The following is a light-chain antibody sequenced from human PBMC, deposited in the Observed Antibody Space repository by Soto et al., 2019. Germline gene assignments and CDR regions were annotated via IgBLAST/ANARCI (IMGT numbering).Light chain of an antibody. Sequence: EIVLTQSPGTLSLSPGERATLSCRASQSVSSSYLAWYQQKPGQAPRLLIYGASSRATGIPDRFSGSGSGTDFTLTTTSLEPEDFAVYYCQHYRTSFGGGTKVEIK. CDR1: QSVSSSY. J-gene: IGKJ4*01. CDR3: QHYRTS. V-gene: IGKV3-20*01. CDR2: GAS.